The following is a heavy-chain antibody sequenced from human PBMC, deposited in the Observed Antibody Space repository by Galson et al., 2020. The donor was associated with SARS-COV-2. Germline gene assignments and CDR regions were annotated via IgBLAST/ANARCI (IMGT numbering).Heavy chain of an antibody. J-gene: IGHJ6*02. D-gene: IGHD2-2*02. CDR1: GDSISSADYS. CDR2: IYYSGNT. CDR3: ARVPTFRAGIPTTGTRKISLSYYARDV. Sequence: SETLSLTCAVSGDSISSADYSWTWIRQPPEKGLEWIGYIYYSGNTYYNPSLKSRISISLDTSRNQFYLKLNSVTAADTAVYFCARVPTFRAGIPTTGTRKISLSYYARDVWGLGTTVTV. V-gene: IGHV4-30-4*07.